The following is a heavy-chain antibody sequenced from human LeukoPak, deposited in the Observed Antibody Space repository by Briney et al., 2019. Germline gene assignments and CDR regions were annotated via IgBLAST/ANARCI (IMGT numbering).Heavy chain of an antibody. V-gene: IGHV3-48*01. CDR3: TRPRDYYYYVDV. J-gene: IGHJ6*03. CDR1: GFTFSSCS. Sequence: GGSLRLSCAASGFTFSSCSMNWVRQAPGKGLEWVSYISSSGSPIYHADSVKGRFTISRDNAKNSLYLQMNSLGAEDTAVYYCTRPRDYYYYVDVWGKGTTVTVSS. CDR2: ISSSGSPI.